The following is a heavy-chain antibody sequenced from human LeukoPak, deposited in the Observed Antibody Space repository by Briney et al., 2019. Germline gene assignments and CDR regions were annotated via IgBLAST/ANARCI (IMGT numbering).Heavy chain of an antibody. V-gene: IGHV4-30-4*07. CDR3: ASNSNYMSYYYGMDV. D-gene: IGHD4-11*01. J-gene: IGHJ6*02. Sequence: PSQTLSLTCAVSGGSISSGGYSWSWIRQPPGKGLEWIGYIYYSGSTNYNPSLKSRVTISVDTSKNQFSLKLSSVTAADTAVYYCASNSNYMSYYYGMDVWGQGTTVTVSS. CDR2: IYYSGST. CDR1: GGSISSGGYS.